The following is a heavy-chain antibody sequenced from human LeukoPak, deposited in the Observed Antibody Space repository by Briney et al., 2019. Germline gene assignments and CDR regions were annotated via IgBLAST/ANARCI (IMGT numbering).Heavy chain of an antibody. Sequence: GMSLRLSCAASGFTFSSYAMSWVRQAPGKGLEWVSGISGSGVSTYYADSVKGRFTISRDNSKNTLYLQMNSLRAEDTAVYYCAKGRSYYDSSGYIYYFDYWGQGTLVTVSS. CDR2: ISGSGVST. J-gene: IGHJ4*02. CDR3: AKGRSYYDSSGYIYYFDY. V-gene: IGHV3-23*01. D-gene: IGHD3-22*01. CDR1: GFTFSSYA.